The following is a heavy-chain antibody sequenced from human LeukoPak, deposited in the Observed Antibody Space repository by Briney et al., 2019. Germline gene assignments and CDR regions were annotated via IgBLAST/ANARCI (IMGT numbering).Heavy chain of an antibody. J-gene: IGHJ4*02. CDR1: GDSIINGDYY. D-gene: IGHD2-15*01. CDR2: THYSGST. Sequence: KSSQTLSLTCTLSGDSIINGDYYWSWIRQPSGKDLEWIGQTHYSGSTNYKASLKSRVIISVDTSKNQFSLKLISATAADTAVYYCARGSYGDYSYFDYWGQGSLVTVSS. CDR3: ARGSYGDYSYFDY. V-gene: IGHV4-30-4*08.